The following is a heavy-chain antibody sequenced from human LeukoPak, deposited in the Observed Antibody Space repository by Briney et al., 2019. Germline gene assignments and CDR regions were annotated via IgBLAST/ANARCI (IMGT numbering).Heavy chain of an antibody. CDR2: IIPILGIA. V-gene: IGHV1-69*04. J-gene: IGHJ3*02. Sequence: ASVKVSCKASGGTFSSYAISWVRQAPGQGLEWMGRIIPILGIANYAQKFQGRVTITADKSTSTAYMELSSLRSEDTAVYYCARGLDYDLWSSRTGDNFDIWGPGTMVTVSS. CDR3: ARGLDYDLWSSRTGDNFDI. CDR1: GGTFSSYA. D-gene: IGHD3-3*01.